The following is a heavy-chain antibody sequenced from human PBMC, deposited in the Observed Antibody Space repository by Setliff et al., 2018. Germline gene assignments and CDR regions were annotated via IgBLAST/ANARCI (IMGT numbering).Heavy chain of an antibody. Sequence: KPSETLSLTCTVSGGSVSNSGFFWGWLRQAPGKGLEWIGNIYDSGSSNYNASLKSRLIITRDTSKNQFSLKLTSVTAADTAVYYCARGIGGYCSSTSCSNESWPWGQGALVTVSS. CDR1: GGSVSNSGFF. D-gene: IGHD2-2*01. CDR3: ARGIGGYCSSTSCSNESWP. J-gene: IGHJ5*02. CDR2: IYDSGSS. V-gene: IGHV4-39*07.